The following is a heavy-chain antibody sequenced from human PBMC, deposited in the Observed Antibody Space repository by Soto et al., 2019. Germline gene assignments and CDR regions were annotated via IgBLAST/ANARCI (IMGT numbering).Heavy chain of an antibody. CDR1: GFTFSSYS. CDR2: ISSSSGYI. D-gene: IGHD5-12*01. V-gene: IGHV3-21*01. J-gene: IGHJ4*02. Sequence: GGSLRLSYAASGFTFSSYSMNWVRQAPAKGLEWVSSISSSSGYIYYADSVKGRFTISRDNAKNSLYLQMNSLRAEDTAVYYCARGPSAWRWLHDYWGQGTLVTVSS. CDR3: ARGPSAWRWLHDY.